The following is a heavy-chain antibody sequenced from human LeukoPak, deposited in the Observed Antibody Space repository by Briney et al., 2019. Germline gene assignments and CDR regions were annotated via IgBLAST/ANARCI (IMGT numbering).Heavy chain of an antibody. J-gene: IGHJ3*02. CDR3: ARRSLVLNPDAFDI. V-gene: IGHV1-69*04. D-gene: IGHD3-22*01. CDR1: GGTFSSYA. CDR2: IIPILGIA. Sequence: ASVKVSCKASGGTFSSYAISWVRQAPGQGLEWMGRIIPILGIANYAQKFQGRVTITADKSTSTAYMELSSLRSEDTAVYYCARRSLVLNPDAFDIWGQGTMVTVSS.